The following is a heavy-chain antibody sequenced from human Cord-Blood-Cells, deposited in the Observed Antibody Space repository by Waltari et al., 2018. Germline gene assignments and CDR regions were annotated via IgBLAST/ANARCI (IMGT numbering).Heavy chain of an antibody. CDR3: ARVRAEGPGSLPDY. Sequence: QVPLQQWGAGLLKPSETLSLTCAVYGGSFSGYYWSWIRQPPGKGLEWIGEINHSGSTNYNPSLKSRVTISVDTSKNQFSLKLSSVTAADTAVYYCARVRAEGPGSLPDYWGQGTLVTVSS. CDR1: GGSFSGYY. CDR2: INHSGST. J-gene: IGHJ4*02. D-gene: IGHD3-10*01. V-gene: IGHV4-34*01.